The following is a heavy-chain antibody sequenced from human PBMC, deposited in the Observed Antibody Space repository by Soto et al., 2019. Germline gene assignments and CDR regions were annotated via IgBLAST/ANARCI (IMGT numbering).Heavy chain of an antibody. J-gene: IGHJ4*02. CDR1: GFTFSSYA. CDR3: ARDRRSSGWYYFDY. Sequence: GGSLRLSCAASGFTFSSYAMHWVRQAPGKGLEWVAVISYDGSNKYYADSVKGRFTISRDNSKNTLYLQMNSLRAEDAAVYYCARDRRSSGWYYFDYWGQGTLVTVSS. D-gene: IGHD6-19*01. V-gene: IGHV3-30*04. CDR2: ISYDGSNK.